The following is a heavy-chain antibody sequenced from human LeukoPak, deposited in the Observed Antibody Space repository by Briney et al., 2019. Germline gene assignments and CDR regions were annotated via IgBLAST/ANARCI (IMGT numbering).Heavy chain of an antibody. Sequence: ASVKVSCKVSGYTLTELSMHWVRQAPGKGLEWMGGFDPEDGETIYAQKFQGRVTMTEDTSTDTAHMELSSLRSEDTAVYYCARVVLPYCSSTSCYRQYYYYYMDVWGKGTTVTVSS. CDR1: GYTLTELS. CDR3: ARVVLPYCSSTSCYRQYYYYYMDV. V-gene: IGHV1-24*01. J-gene: IGHJ6*03. CDR2: FDPEDGET. D-gene: IGHD2-2*01.